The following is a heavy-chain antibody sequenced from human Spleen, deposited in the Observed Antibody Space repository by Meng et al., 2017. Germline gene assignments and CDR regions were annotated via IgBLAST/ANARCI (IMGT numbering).Heavy chain of an antibody. Sequence: SETLSLTCVVSGGSFSDYYWSWIRQPPGKGLEWIGEINHSGSTNYNPSLESRATISVDTSQNNLSLKLSSVTAADSAVYYCARGRFYSGWNYFDYWGQGTLVTVSS. J-gene: IGHJ4*02. CDR2: INHSGST. D-gene: IGHD5-12*01. CDR1: GGSFSDYY. CDR3: ARGRFYSGWNYFDY. V-gene: IGHV4-34*01.